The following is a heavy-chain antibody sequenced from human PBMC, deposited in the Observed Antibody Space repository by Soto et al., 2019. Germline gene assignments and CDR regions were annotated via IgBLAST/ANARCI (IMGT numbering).Heavy chain of an antibody. CDR3: ARDRPAAGKYYYGMDV. V-gene: IGHV3-48*02. CDR1: GFTFSSYS. D-gene: IGHD6-13*01. CDR2: ISSSSSTI. Sequence: PGGSLRLSCAASGFTFSSYSMNWVHQAPGKGLEWVSYISSSSSTIYYADSVKGRFTISRDNAKNSLYLQMNSLRDEDTAVYYCARDRPAAGKYYYGMDVWGQGTTVTVSS. J-gene: IGHJ6*02.